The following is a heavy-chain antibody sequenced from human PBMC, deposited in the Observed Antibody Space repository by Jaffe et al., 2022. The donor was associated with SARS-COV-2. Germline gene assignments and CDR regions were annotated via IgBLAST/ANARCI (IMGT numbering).Heavy chain of an antibody. D-gene: IGHD2-8*02. CDR2: FTFSGST. CDR3: AREVGYDHDAFDI. CDR1: GGSITSYY. J-gene: IGHJ3*02. V-gene: IGHV4-59*12. Sequence: QVQLQESGPQLIKPSETLSLTCTVSGGSITSYYWSWIRQPPGKGLEWIGYFTFSGSTDYNPSLRGRLTISVDKSKNQLSLRLRSVTAADTAVYFCAREVGYDHDAFDIWGQGTMVAVS.